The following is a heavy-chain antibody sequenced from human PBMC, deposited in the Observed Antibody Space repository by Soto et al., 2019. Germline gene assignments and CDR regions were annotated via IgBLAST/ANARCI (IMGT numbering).Heavy chain of an antibody. D-gene: IGHD5-12*01. Sequence: SETLSLTCTVSGGSISSYYWSWIRQPPGKGLEWIGYIYYSGSTNYNPSLKSRVTISVDTSKNQFSLKLSSVTAADTAVYYCARGRGYHGDYDYAEYFQHWGQGTLVTVSS. CDR2: IYYSGST. CDR3: ARGRGYHGDYDYAEYFQH. J-gene: IGHJ1*01. CDR1: GGSISSYY. V-gene: IGHV4-59*01.